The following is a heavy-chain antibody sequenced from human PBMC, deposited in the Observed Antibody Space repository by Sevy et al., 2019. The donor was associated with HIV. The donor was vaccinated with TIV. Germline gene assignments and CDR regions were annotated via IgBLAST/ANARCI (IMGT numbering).Heavy chain of an antibody. CDR3: XRHFGYSXXXPFDX. CDR2: IYYSGST. J-gene: IGHJ4*02. V-gene: IGHV4-39*01. CDR1: GGXISSXSYY. Sequence: SETLSLTCTVXGGXISSXSYYWGWIRQPPGKGLEWIGSIYYSGSTYYNPSLKSRVTISVDTSKNQFSLKLSSVTAADTAVYYXXRHFGYSXXXPFDXXXQGTLVTVSS. D-gene: IGHD6-13*01.